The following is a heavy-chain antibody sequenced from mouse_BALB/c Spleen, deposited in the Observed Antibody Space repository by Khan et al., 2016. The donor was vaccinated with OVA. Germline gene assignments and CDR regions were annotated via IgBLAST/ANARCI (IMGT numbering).Heavy chain of an antibody. D-gene: IGHD2-14*01. J-gene: IGHJ4*01. V-gene: IGHV1-4*01. Sequence: QVQLQQSGAELARPGASVKMSCKASGYTFTSNTMHWVKQRPGQGLEWIGYINPRSGYTIYNQKFKDKATLTADISSSTAYMQLSSLTSDDSAVYYCARRTTGYAMDYWGQGTSVTGSS. CDR1: GYTFTSNT. CDR3: ARRTTGYAMDY. CDR2: INPRSGYT.